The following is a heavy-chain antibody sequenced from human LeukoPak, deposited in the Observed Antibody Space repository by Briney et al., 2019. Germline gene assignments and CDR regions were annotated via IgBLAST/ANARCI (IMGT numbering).Heavy chain of an antibody. V-gene: IGHV4-39*07. CDR2: INHSGST. CDR1: GGSISSSSYY. J-gene: IGHJ4*02. D-gene: IGHD3-10*01. CDR3: ARRYYYGSGSKSSDY. Sequence: SETLSLTRTVSGGSISSSSYYWGWIRQPPGKGLEWIGEINHSGSTNYNPSLKSRVTISVDTSKNQFSLKLSSVTAADTAVYYCARRYYYGSGSKSSDYWGQGTLVTVSS.